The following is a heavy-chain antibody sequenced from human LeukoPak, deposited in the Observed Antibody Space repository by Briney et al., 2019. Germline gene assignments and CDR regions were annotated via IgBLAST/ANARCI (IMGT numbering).Heavy chain of an antibody. J-gene: IGHJ5*02. CDR1: GGTFSSYT. Sequence: ASVKVSCKASGGTFSSYTISWVRQATGQGLEWMGWMNPNSGNTGYAQKFQGRVTITRNTSISTAYMELSSLRSEDTAVYYCASTIAAAGNFDPWGQGTLVTVSS. D-gene: IGHD6-13*01. V-gene: IGHV1-8*03. CDR3: ASTIAAAGNFDP. CDR2: MNPNSGNT.